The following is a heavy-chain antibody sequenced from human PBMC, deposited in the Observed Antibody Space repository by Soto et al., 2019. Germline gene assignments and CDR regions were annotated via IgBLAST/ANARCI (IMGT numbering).Heavy chain of an antibody. CDR3: ARERITMVRGVIITWKIGYYFDY. Sequence: SETLSLTCTVSGGSISSYYWSWIRQPAGKGLEWIGRIYTSGSTNYNPSLKSRVTMSVDTSKSQFSLKLSSVTAADTAVYYCARERITMVRGVIITWKIGYYFDYWGQGTLVTVSS. J-gene: IGHJ4*02. CDR2: IYTSGST. D-gene: IGHD3-10*01. CDR1: GGSISSYY. V-gene: IGHV4-4*07.